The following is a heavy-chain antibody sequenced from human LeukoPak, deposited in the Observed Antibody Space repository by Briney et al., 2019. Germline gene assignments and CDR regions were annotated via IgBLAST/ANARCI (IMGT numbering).Heavy chain of an antibody. CDR2: ISGSGGST. Sequence: GGSLRLSCAASGFTFSTYAMSWVRQAPGKGLEWVSGISGSGGSTYYADSVKGRFTIYRDNSKNTLYLQMNSLRAEDTAVYYCAKGRGGSIVVVPAAILDYWGQGTLVTVSS. D-gene: IGHD2-2*01. V-gene: IGHV3-23*01. J-gene: IGHJ4*02. CDR1: GFTFSTYA. CDR3: AKGRGGSIVVVPAAILDY.